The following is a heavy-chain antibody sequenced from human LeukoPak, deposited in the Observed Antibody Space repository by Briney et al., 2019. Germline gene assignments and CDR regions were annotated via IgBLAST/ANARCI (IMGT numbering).Heavy chain of an antibody. D-gene: IGHD4-17*01. CDR2: IIPILGIA. Sequence: SVKVSCKASGGTFSSYTISWVRQAPGQGLEWMGRIIPILGIANYAQKFQGRVTITADKSTSTAYMELSSLRSEDTAVYYCARGGDDYGDFKFDYWGQGTQVTVSS. J-gene: IGHJ4*02. CDR3: ARGGDDYGDFKFDY. CDR1: GGTFSSYT. V-gene: IGHV1-69*02.